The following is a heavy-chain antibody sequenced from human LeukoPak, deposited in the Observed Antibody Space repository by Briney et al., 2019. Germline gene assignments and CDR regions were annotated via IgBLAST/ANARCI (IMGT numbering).Heavy chain of an antibody. CDR3: ARHWTYYDYVWGSYRPYYFDY. CDR1: GGSLSGFN. J-gene: IGHJ4*02. CDR2: INHSGST. D-gene: IGHD3-16*02. Sequence: PSETLSLTCAVYGGSLSGFNWSWIRQPPGKGLEWIGEINHSGSTNYNPSLKSRVTISVDTSKNQFSLKLSSVTAADTAVYYCARHWTYYDYVWGSYRPYYFDYWGQGTLVTVSS. V-gene: IGHV4-34*01.